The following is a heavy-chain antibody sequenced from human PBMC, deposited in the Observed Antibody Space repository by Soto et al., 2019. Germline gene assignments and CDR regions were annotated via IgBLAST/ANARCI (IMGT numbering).Heavy chain of an antibody. J-gene: IGHJ6*02. Sequence: QITLKESGPPLVKPTQTLTLTCTFSGFSLSTGGMGVGWIRQPPGKALEWLALIYWDGDRRYRPSLMSRLTTAKSTTTHQASLTTTNMDPVDTATSAWFHCRCGGNSLHSYPSHYYCAMNTGGQETTVTV. CDR1: GFSLSTGGMG. V-gene: IGHV2-5*02. CDR3: FHCRCGGNSLHSYPSHYYCAMNT. CDR2: IYWDGDR. D-gene: IGHD2-21*02.